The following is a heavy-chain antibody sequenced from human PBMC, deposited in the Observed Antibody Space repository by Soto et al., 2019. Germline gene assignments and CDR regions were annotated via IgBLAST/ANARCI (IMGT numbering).Heavy chain of an antibody. V-gene: IGHV1-18*01. Sequence: QVQLVQSGAEVKKPGASVKVSCKASGYTFTSYGISWVRQAPGQGLEWMGWISAYNGNTNYAQKLQGRVTMTTDTSRSTAYRELRSLRSDDTAVYYCARDCRDIVVVPAAMNYYYYMDVWGKGTTVTVSS. J-gene: IGHJ6*03. CDR1: GYTFTSYG. CDR2: ISAYNGNT. D-gene: IGHD2-2*01. CDR3: ARDCRDIVVVPAAMNYYYYMDV.